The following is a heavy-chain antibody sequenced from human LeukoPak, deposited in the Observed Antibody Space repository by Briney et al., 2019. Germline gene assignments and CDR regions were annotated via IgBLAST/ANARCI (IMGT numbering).Heavy chain of an antibody. Sequence: SETLSLTCTVSGGSISSSSYYWGWIRQPPGKGLEWIGCIYYSGSTYYNPSLKSRVTISVDTSKNQFSRKLSSVTAADTAVSYCARGYCSSTSCYRDFDYWGQGTLVTVSS. D-gene: IGHD2-2*02. V-gene: IGHV4-39*01. J-gene: IGHJ4*02. CDR3: ARGYCSSTSCYRDFDY. CDR1: GGSISSSSYY. CDR2: IYYSGST.